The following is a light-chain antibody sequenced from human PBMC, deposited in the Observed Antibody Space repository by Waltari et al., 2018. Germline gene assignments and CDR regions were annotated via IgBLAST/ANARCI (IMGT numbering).Light chain of an antibody. Sequence: VLTQSPGTLSLSPGERATLSCWASQCVCKYLAWYQQRTGQAPRLLLYHSSIRATGIPDRFSGSGYGTDFSLTISRLEPEDFAVYYCQKYDFLPATFGQGTTVEIK. J-gene: IGKJ1*01. CDR3: QKYDFLPAT. CDR2: HSS. V-gene: IGKV3-20*01. CDR1: QCVCKY.